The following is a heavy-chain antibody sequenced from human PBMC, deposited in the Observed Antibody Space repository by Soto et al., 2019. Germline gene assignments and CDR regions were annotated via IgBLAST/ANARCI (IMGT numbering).Heavy chain of an antibody. J-gene: IGHJ5*02. V-gene: IGHV4-39*01. CDR3: ARRGEYSSGWYNWFDP. D-gene: IGHD6-19*01. Sequence: PSETLSLTCTVSGGSISSSSYYWGWIRQPPGKGLEWIGSIYYSGSTYYNPSLKSRVTISVDTSKNQFSLKLSSVTAAGTAVYYCARRGEYSSGWYNWFDPWGQGTLVTVSS. CDR1: GGSISSSSYY. CDR2: IYYSGST.